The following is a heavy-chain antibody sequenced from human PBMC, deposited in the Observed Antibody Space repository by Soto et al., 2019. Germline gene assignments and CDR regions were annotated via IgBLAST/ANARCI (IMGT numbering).Heavy chain of an antibody. J-gene: IGHJ4*02. CDR3: VRARSTDSRPDY. Sequence: PGGSLRLSWAASGFTFSLYSMIWVRQAPGKGLEWVASITSSSSYIYYEVSLKGRFTISRDNAKNSLVLQLDSLRAEDTAVYGCVRARSTDSRPDYWGQGTLVTVSS. V-gene: IGHV3-21*01. CDR2: ITSSSSYI. D-gene: IGHD3-22*01. CDR1: GFTFSLYS.